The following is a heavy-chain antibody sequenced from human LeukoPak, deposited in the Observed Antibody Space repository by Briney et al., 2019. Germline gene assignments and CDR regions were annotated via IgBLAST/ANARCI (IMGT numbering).Heavy chain of an antibody. CDR3: ARDLSGVAGYTYGRGIDY. CDR2: ISSSSTTI. Sequence: GGSLRLSCAASGFTFSTYNMNWVRQAPGQGLEWVSYISSSSTTIYYAGSVKGGCTIFRDNAKSSLYLQMNIRRAEDTAVYYCARDLSGVAGYTYGRGIDYWGQGTLVTVSS. D-gene: IGHD5-18*01. CDR1: GFTFSTYN. V-gene: IGHV3-48*01. J-gene: IGHJ4*02.